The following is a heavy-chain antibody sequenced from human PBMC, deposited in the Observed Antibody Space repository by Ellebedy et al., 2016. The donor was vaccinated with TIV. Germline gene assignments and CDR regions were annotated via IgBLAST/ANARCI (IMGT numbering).Heavy chain of an antibody. Sequence: SETLSLXXTVSGGSISSYYWSWIRQPAGKGLEWIGRIYTSGSTNYNPSLKSRVTMSVDTSKNQFSLKLSSVTAADTAVYYCARDRQYYDILTGYYISYAFDIWGQGTMVTVSS. V-gene: IGHV4-4*07. CDR3: ARDRQYYDILTGYYISYAFDI. D-gene: IGHD3-9*01. CDR1: GGSISSYY. CDR2: IYTSGST. J-gene: IGHJ3*02.